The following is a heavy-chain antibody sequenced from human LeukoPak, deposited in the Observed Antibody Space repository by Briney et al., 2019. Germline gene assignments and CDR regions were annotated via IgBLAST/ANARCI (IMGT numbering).Heavy chain of an antibody. Sequence: PSETLSLTCAVYGGSFSGCYWSWIRQPPGKGLEWIGEINHSGSTNYNPSLKSRVTISVGTSKNQFSLKLSSVTAADTAVYYCARAPYYYGSGSYYLIWGQGTLVTVSS. J-gene: IGHJ4*02. CDR2: INHSGST. V-gene: IGHV4-34*01. CDR3: ARAPYYYGSGSYYLI. D-gene: IGHD3-10*01. CDR1: GGSFSGCY.